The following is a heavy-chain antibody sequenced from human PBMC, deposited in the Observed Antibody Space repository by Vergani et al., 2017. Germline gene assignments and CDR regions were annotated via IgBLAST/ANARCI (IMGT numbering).Heavy chain of an antibody. CDR1: GFTFSSYG. J-gene: IGHJ6*03. V-gene: IGHV3-33*06. CDR3: AKDQLAVAGPYYMDV. D-gene: IGHD6-19*01. Sequence: QVQLVESGGGVVQPGRSLRLSCAASGFTFSSYGMHWVRQAPGKGLEWVAVIWYDGSNKYYADSVKGRFTISRDNSKNTLYLQMNSLRAEDTAVYYCAKDQLAVAGPYYMDVWGKGTTVTVSS. CDR2: IWYDGSNK.